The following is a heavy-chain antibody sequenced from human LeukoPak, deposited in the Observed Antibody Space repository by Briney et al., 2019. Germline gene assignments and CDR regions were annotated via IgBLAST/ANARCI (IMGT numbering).Heavy chain of an antibody. J-gene: IGHJ4*02. Sequence: PGGTLRLSCAASGFTFSSYGMSWVRQAPGKGLEWVSAISGSGGSTYYADSVKGRFTTSGDNSKNTLYLQMNSLRAEDTAVYYCAKEVVGIAAAGWGQGTLVTVSS. V-gene: IGHV3-23*01. CDR1: GFTFSSYG. D-gene: IGHD6-13*01. CDR3: AKEVVGIAAAG. CDR2: ISGSGGST.